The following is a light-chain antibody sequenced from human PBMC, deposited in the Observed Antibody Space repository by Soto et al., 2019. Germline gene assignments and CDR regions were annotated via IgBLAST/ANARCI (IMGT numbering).Light chain of an antibody. CDR1: SGPVTGDRF. J-gene: IGLJ2*01. Sequence: QTVVTQEPSLTVSPGATVPLTLASRSGPVTGDRFPYWFQEKPGQAPTTLIYDTNKRHSWTPARFSGSLLGGKAALTLSGAQPDDEADYYCLLSYIDGRVFGGGTKLTVL. V-gene: IGLV7-46*01. CDR2: DTN. CDR3: LLSYIDGRV.